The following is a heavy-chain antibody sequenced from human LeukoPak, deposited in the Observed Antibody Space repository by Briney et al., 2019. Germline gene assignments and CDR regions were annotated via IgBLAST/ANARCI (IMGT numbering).Heavy chain of an antibody. J-gene: IGHJ4*02. CDR2: INPNSGGT. V-gene: IGHV1-2*06. D-gene: IGHD2-8*01. CDR1: GYTFTGYY. CDR3: ARVPLWAGYCSNGVCYTKDY. Sequence: ASVKVSCKACGYTFTGYYMHWVRQAPGQGLEWMGRINPNSGGTNYAQKFQGRVTMTRDTSISTAYMELSRLTSDDTAVYYCARVPLWAGYCSNGVCYTKDYWGQGTLVTVSS.